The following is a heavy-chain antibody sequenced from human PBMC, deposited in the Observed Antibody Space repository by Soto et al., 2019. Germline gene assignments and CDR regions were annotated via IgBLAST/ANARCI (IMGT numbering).Heavy chain of an antibody. V-gene: IGHV4-34*01. Sequence: PSETLSLTCAVYGESFSGYYWSWIRQPPGKGLEWIGEINHSGSTNYNPSLKSRVTISVDTSKNQFSLKLSSVTAADTAVYYCARGYSIAARARYFDYWGQGTLVTVSS. CDR1: GESFSGYY. CDR2: INHSGST. CDR3: ARGYSIAARARYFDY. D-gene: IGHD6-6*01. J-gene: IGHJ4*02.